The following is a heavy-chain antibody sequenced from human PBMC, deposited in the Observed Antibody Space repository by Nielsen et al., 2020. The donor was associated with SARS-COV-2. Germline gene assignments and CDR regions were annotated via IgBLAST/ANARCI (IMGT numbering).Heavy chain of an antibody. CDR1: GGTFSSYA. D-gene: IGHD5-12*01. CDR3: ARERWLRLGWFDP. J-gene: IGHJ5*02. Sequence: SVKVSCKASGGTFSSYAISWVRQAPGQGLEWMGGIIPIFGTANYAQKFQGRVTITADGSTSTAYMELSSLRSEDTAVYYCARERWLRLGWFDPWGQGTLVTVSS. CDR2: IIPIFGTA. V-gene: IGHV1-69*13.